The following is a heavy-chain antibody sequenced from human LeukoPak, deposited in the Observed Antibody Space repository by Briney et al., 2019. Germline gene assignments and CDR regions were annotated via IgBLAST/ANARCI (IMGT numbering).Heavy chain of an antibody. Sequence: GGSLRLSCAPSGFTFSLYGMHWVRQAPGQGLEWMGWINPNTGDTNYAQKFQGRVTMTRDTSSSTAYMELSRLRSDDTAMYYCAKDQGRGYTYGLYYFDYWGQGTLVTVSS. D-gene: IGHD5-18*01. CDR3: AKDQGRGYTYGLYYFDY. CDR2: INPNTGDT. J-gene: IGHJ4*02. V-gene: IGHV1-2*02. CDR1: GFTFSLYG.